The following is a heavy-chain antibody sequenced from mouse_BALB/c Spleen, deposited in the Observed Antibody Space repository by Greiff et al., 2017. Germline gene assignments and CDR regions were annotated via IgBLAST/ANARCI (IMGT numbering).Heavy chain of an antibody. CDR2: ISTYYGDA. D-gene: IGHD4-1*01. CDR3: ARSGESGTRYFDY. V-gene: IGHV1S137*01. J-gene: IGHJ2*01. Sequence: VQLKESGAELVRPGVSVKISCKGSGYTFTDYAMHWVKQSHAKSLEWIGVISTYYGDASYNQKFKGKATMTVDKSSSTAYMELARLTSEDSAIYYCARSGESGTRYFDYWGQGTTLTVSS. CDR1: GYTFTDYA.